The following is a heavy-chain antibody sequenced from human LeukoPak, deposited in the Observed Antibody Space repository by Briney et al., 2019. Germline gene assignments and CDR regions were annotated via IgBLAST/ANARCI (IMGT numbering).Heavy chain of an antibody. D-gene: IGHD2-15*01. CDR1: GFTFSIYG. CDR2: IRYDGTNI. J-gene: IGHJ4*02. V-gene: IGHV3-30*02. Sequence: GGSLRLSCAASGFTFSIYGMHWVRQAPGKGLEWVAFIRYDGTNIYYADSVKGRFTISRDNSKNTVYLQMNSLRAKDTAVYYCAKDLRGYCSGGSCKTIDYWGQGTLVTVSP. CDR3: AKDLRGYCSGGSCKTIDY.